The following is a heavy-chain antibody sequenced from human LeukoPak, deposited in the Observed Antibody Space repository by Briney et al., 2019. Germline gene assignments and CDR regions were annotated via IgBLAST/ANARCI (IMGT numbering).Heavy chain of an antibody. Sequence: ASVKVSCKASGYTFTGYYMHWLRQAPGQGLEWMGWINPNSGGTNYAQKFQGRVTMTRDTSISTAYMELSRLRSDDTAVYYCARDSCSSTSCYDIQGNWFDPWGQGTLVTVSS. CDR3: ARDSCSSTSCYDIQGNWFDP. V-gene: IGHV1-2*02. CDR2: INPNSGGT. CDR1: GYTFTGYY. D-gene: IGHD2-2*01. J-gene: IGHJ5*02.